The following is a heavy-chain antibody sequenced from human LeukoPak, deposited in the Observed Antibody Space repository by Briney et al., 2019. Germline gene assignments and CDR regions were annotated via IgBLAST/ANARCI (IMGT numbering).Heavy chain of an antibody. CDR2: WYYGST. D-gene: IGHD6-13*01. J-gene: IGHJ4*02. CDR3: ARGGPDSSNWYDFNY. V-gene: IGHV4-59*01. Sequence: NPSETLSLTCSVSGDSISRYYWSWIRQSPGKGPEWIGYWYYGSTKYSPSLKSRVTISLDTSKKQFSLQVGFVNAADAAVYYCARGGPDSSNWYDFNYWGQGTLVTVSS. CDR1: GDSISRYY.